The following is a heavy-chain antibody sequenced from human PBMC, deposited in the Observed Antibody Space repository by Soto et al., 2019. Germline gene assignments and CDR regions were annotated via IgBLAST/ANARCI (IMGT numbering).Heavy chain of an antibody. V-gene: IGHV3-30*18. CDR2: ISYDGSNK. CDR1: GFIFSSYG. J-gene: IGHJ6*02. Sequence: PGGSLRLSCAASGFIFSSYGMHWVRQAPGKGLEWVAVISYDGSNKYYADSVKGRFTISRDNSKNTLYLQMNSLRAEDTAVYYCAKGERYSGSYYYYYGMDVWGQGTTVTVSS. CDR3: AKGERYSGSYYYYYGMDV. D-gene: IGHD1-26*01.